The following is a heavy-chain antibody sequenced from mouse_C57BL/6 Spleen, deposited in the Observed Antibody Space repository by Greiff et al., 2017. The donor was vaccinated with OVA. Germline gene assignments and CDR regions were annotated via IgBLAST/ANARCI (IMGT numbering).Heavy chain of an antibody. J-gene: IGHJ4*01. CDR3: ATYPYYGSSYDAMDY. V-gene: IGHV1-59*01. D-gene: IGHD1-1*01. Sequence: QVQLQQPGAELVRPGTSVKLSCKASGYTFTSYWMHWVKQRPGQGLEWIGVIDPSDSYTNYNQKFKGKATLTVDTSSSTAYMQLSSLTSEDSAVYYCATYPYYGSSYDAMDYWGQGTSVTVSS. CDR2: IDPSDSYT. CDR1: GYTFTSYW.